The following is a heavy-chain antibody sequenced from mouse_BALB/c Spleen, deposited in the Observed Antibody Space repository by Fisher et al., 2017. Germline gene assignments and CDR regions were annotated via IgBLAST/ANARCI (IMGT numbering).Heavy chain of an antibody. CDR3: ARDGCGRGYAMDY. J-gene: IGHJ4*01. Sequence: RFTISRDNAKNTLYLEMSSLRSEDTAMYYCARDGCGRGYAMDYWGQGTSVTVSS. D-gene: IGHD1-1*01. V-gene: IGHV5-9-4*01.